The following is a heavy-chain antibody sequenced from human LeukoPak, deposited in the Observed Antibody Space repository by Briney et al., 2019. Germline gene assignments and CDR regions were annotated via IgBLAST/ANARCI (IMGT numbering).Heavy chain of an antibody. Sequence: GGSLRLSCAASGITFSNYNMNWVRQAPGKGLEWVSYISSSSSSIIYADSVKGRFTISRDNANNSLYLQMNSLRAEDTAVYYCARVAVAGPTGWFDPWGQGTLVTVSS. D-gene: IGHD6-19*01. CDR3: ARVAVAGPTGWFDP. V-gene: IGHV3-48*04. J-gene: IGHJ5*02. CDR1: GITFSNYN. CDR2: ISSSSSSI.